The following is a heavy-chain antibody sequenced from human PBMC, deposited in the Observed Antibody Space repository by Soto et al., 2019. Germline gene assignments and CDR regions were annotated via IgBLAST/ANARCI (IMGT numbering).Heavy chain of an antibody. D-gene: IGHD3-22*01. CDR2: ISSGNTI. CDR3: AINYDSSAFDY. Sequence: EVQLVESGGGLVQPGGSLRVSCAASGLTFRNYEMNWVRQAPGKGLEWVSYISSGNTIYYADSVKGRLTISRDNAKNLLSLQMNSLRAEDTAVYYCAINYDSSAFDYWGQGTLVTVSS. CDR1: GLTFRNYE. J-gene: IGHJ4*02. V-gene: IGHV3-48*03.